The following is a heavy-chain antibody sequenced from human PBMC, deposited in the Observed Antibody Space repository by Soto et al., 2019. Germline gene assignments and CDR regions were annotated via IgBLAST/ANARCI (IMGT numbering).Heavy chain of an antibody. CDR2: IHYSGST. Sequence: QVQLLESGPGLVKPSETLSLTCTVSGDSIGTTHSYWAWIRQSPGKGLEWIGNIHYSGSTYYMPSLRIRVTLSVDTSKNQFSLRLTSVTAEDTAVYYCARHEGNGNVWPLDYWGQGILVTVSS. V-gene: IGHV4-39*01. CDR3: ARHEGNGNVWPLDY. CDR1: GDSIGTTHSY. D-gene: IGHD2-8*01. J-gene: IGHJ4*02.